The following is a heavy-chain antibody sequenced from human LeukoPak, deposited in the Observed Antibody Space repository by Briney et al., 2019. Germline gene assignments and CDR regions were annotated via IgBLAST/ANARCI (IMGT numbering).Heavy chain of an antibody. Sequence: PSGTLSLTCTVSGGSISSSSYYWGWIRQPPGKGLEWIGSIYYSGSTYYNPSLKSRVTISVDTSKNQFSLKLSSVTAADTAVYYCARHYLKKDAFDIWGQGTMVTVSS. CDR2: IYYSGST. CDR1: GGSISSSSYY. CDR3: ARHYLKKDAFDI. V-gene: IGHV4-39*01. J-gene: IGHJ3*02.